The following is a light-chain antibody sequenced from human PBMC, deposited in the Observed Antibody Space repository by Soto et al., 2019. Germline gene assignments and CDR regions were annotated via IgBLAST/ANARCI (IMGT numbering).Light chain of an antibody. V-gene: IGKV1-5*01. J-gene: IGKJ1*01. CDR3: LLDFGYFWA. Sequence: GDRVTITCRASQSIGRWFAWYQQEPGKTPRLLLYGATTLQSGVPSRFSGSGSGTDFALTISSLQPEDFATYYCLLDFGYFWAFGQGTMGDTK. CDR2: GAT. CDR1: QSIGRW.